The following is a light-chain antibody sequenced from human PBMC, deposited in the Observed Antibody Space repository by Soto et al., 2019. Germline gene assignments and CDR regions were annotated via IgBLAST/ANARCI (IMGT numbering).Light chain of an antibody. CDR1: QSVLYSSNNKHY. CDR2: WAS. V-gene: IGKV4-1*01. J-gene: IGKJ1*01. CDR3: QQYSSTPWT. Sequence: DIVMTESPDSLAVSLGERATINGKSSQSVLYSSNNKHYLAWYQQKPGQPPKLLIYWASTRESGVPDRFSGSGSRTDFTLTTSSLQAEDVAVYYCQQYSSTPWTFGQGTKVEIK.